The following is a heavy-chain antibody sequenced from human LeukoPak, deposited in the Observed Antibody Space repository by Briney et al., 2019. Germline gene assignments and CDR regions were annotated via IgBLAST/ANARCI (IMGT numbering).Heavy chain of an antibody. J-gene: IGHJ4*02. D-gene: IGHD6-19*01. CDR2: ISGSGGST. V-gene: IGHV3-23*01. Sequence: HPGGSLRLSCAASGFTFSRYAMRCVRQAPGKGLEWVSAISGSGGSTYYADSVKGRFTISRDNSKNTLYLQMNSLRAEDTAVYYCAKDRVAVAGYFDDWGQGTLVTVSS. CDR3: AKDRVAVAGYFDD. CDR1: GFTFSRYA.